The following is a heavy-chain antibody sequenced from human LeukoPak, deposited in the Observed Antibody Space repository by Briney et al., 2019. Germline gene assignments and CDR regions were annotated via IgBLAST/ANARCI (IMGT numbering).Heavy chain of an antibody. J-gene: IGHJ4*02. CDR1: GYTFTSYY. D-gene: IGHD5-18*01. V-gene: IGHV1-46*01. Sequence: ASVKVSCKASGYTFTSYYMHWVRQAPGQGLEWMGIINPSGGSTSYAQKFQGRVTMTRDTSTSTVYMELSSLRSEDTAVCYCASTRAMVNNFDYWGQGTLVTVSS. CDR3: ASTRAMVNNFDY. CDR2: INPSGGST.